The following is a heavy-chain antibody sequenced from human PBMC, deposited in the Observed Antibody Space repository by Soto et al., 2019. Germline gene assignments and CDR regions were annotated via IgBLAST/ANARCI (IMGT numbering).Heavy chain of an antibody. Sequence: RASVKVSCKASGYTFTSYGISWVRQAPGQGLEWMGWISAYNGNTNYAQKLQGRVTMTTDTSTSTAYMELRSLRSDDTAVYYCARPERPYDILTGYDYWGQGTLVTVSS. V-gene: IGHV1-18*01. D-gene: IGHD3-9*01. CDR3: ARPERPYDILTGYDY. CDR2: ISAYNGNT. J-gene: IGHJ4*02. CDR1: GYTFTSYG.